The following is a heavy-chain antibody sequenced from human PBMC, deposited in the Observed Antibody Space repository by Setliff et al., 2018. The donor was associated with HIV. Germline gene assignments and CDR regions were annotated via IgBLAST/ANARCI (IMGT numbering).Heavy chain of an antibody. Sequence: SETLSLTCAVYGGSFSDYYWTWIRQPPGKGLEWIGEIRSRGGTNYNPSLKSRITISIDTSKNQFSLKMSSVTAADTAVYYCARDRYAGEIDYWGQGTLVTVSS. CDR3: ARDRYAGEIDY. CDR2: IRSRGGT. CDR1: GGSFSDYY. J-gene: IGHJ4*02. V-gene: IGHV4-34*09. D-gene: IGHD3-10*01.